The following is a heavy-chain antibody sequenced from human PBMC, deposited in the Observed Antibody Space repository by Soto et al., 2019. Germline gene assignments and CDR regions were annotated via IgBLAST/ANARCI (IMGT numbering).Heavy chain of an antibody. V-gene: IGHV1-69*01. CDR2: IIPIFGTA. CDR3: ARGGGGAARYYYYYGMDV. Sequence: QVQLVQSGAEVKKPGSSVKVSCKASGGTFSSYAISWVRQAPGQGLEWMGGIIPIFGTANYAQKFQGRVTITADESTSKAYMELSSRRSEDTAVYYCARGGGGAARYYYYYGMDVWGQGTTVTVSS. D-gene: IGHD6-6*01. CDR1: GGTFSSYA. J-gene: IGHJ6*02.